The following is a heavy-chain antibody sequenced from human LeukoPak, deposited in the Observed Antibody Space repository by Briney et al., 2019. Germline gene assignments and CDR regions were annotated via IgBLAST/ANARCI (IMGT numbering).Heavy chain of an antibody. Sequence: PGGSLRLSCAASGFTFSSSWMAWVRQTPGKGLEWVANINQAGSDKNYVDSVKGRFTISRDNGKNSLYLQMNGLRAEDTALYYCARDYYTSGSHWGQGTLVIVSS. CDR2: INQAGSDK. J-gene: IGHJ4*02. CDR1: GFTFSSSW. D-gene: IGHD3-10*01. CDR3: ARDYYTSGSH. V-gene: IGHV3-7*01.